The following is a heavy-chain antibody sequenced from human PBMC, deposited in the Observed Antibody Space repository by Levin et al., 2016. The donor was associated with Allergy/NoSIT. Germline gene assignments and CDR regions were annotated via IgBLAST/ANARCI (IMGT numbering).Heavy chain of an antibody. V-gene: IGHV5-51*01. CDR1: GYSFTSYW. Sequence: KVSCKGSGYSFTSYWIGWVRQMPGKGLEWMGIIYPGDSDTRYSPSFQGQVTISADKSISTAYLQWSSLKASDTAMYYCARHRGGIVVVDAFDIWGQGTMVTVSS. D-gene: IGHD2-15*01. J-gene: IGHJ3*02. CDR2: IYPGDSDT. CDR3: ARHRGGIVVVDAFDI.